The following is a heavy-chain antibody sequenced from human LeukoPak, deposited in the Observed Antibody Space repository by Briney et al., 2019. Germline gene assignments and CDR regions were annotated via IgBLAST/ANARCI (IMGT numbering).Heavy chain of an antibody. J-gene: IGHJ4*02. Sequence: SVKVSCKASGGTFSSYAISWVRRAPGQGLEWMGGIIPIFGTANYAQKFQGRVTITADESTSTAYMELSSLRSEDTAVYYCARDYDLDDFSRYDHFDSWGQGTLVTVSS. D-gene: IGHD4-11*01. CDR3: ARDYDLDDFSRYDHFDS. CDR1: GGTFSSYA. CDR2: IIPIFGTA. V-gene: IGHV1-69*01.